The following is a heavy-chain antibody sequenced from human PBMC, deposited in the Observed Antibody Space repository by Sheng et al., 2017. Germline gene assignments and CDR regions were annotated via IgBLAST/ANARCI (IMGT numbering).Heavy chain of an antibody. D-gene: IGHD1-26*01. CDR3: AKDIASPLYSGSCDY. CDR1: GFTFDDYA. Sequence: EVQLVESGGGLVQHGRSLRLSCAASGFTFDDYAIHWVRQAPGKGLEWVSGISWNSGSIGYADSVKGRFTISRDNAKNSLYLQMNSLRAEDTALYYCAKDIASPLYSGSCDYWGQGTLVTV. CDR2: ISWNSGSI. J-gene: IGHJ4*02. V-gene: IGHV3-9*01.